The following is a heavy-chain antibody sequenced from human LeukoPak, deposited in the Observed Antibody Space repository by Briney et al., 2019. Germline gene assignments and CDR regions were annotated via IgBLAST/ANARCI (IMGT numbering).Heavy chain of an antibody. V-gene: IGHV1-46*01. CDR3: ARGGTTRLYYDNSGYSH. CDR2: INPGGGST. CDR1: GYTFTNFY. D-gene: IGHD3-22*01. J-gene: IGHJ4*02. Sequence: ASVKVSCKASGYTFTNFYMYWVRQAPGQGLEWMGIINPGGGSTSYAQNFQGRVTMTRDTSTSTVYMELSSLRSEDTAVYYCARGGTTRLYYDNSGYSHWGQGTLVTVSS.